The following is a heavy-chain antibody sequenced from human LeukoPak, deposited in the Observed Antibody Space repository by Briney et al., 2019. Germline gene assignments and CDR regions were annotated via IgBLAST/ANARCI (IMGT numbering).Heavy chain of an antibody. Sequence: SQTLSLTCTVSGGSISSGSYYWSWIRQPAGKGLEWIGRIYTSGSTNYNPSLKSRVTISVDTSKNQFSLKLSSVTAADTAVYYCAREWEQLVEGGNYFDYWGQGTLVTVSS. V-gene: IGHV4-61*02. CDR1: GGSISSGSYY. D-gene: IGHD6-6*01. J-gene: IGHJ4*02. CDR2: IYTSGST. CDR3: AREWEQLVEGGNYFDY.